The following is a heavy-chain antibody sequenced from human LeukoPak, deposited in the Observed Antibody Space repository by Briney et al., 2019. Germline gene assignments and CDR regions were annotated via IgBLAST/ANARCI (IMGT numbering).Heavy chain of an antibody. J-gene: IGHJ6*02. V-gene: IGHV3-7*03. CDR1: GFTFSSYW. CDR2: IKQDGSEK. Sequence: GGSLRLSCAASGFTFSSYWMSWVRQAPGKGLEWVANIKQDGSEKYYVDSVKGRFTISRDNAKNSLYLQVNSLRADDTAVYYCARGGLWLTDGMDVWGQGTTVTVSS. CDR3: ARGGLWLTDGMDV. D-gene: IGHD3-10*01.